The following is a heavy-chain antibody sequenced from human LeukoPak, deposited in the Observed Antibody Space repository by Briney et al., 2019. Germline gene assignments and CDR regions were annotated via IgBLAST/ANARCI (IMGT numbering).Heavy chain of an antibody. CDR1: GGSISSSS. V-gene: IGHV3-30-3*01. D-gene: IGHD6-13*01. Sequence: QPSETLSLTCTVSGGSISSSSYYWGWIRQPPGKGLEWLAVISYDGSNKYYADSVKGRFTISRDNSKNTLYLQMNSLRAEDTAVYYCARDKTTQQLFLYYYYGMDVWGQGTTVTVSS. CDR2: ISYDGSNK. J-gene: IGHJ6*02. CDR3: ARDKTTQQLFLYYYYGMDV.